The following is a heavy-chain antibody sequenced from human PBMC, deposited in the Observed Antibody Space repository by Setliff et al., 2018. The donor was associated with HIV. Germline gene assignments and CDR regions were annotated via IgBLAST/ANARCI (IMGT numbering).Heavy chain of an antibody. J-gene: IGHJ4*02. Sequence: GGSLRLSCVASSGFAFSDNPMNWVRQAPGKGLEWISHIRGKSDIIKYAESVMGRFTISRDNAKNSLYLEMNSLRAEDTAIYYCASTCSGGSCYSDRDYWGQGTLVTVSS. CDR3: ASTCSGGSCYSDRDY. CDR1: GFAFSDNP. D-gene: IGHD2-15*01. V-gene: IGHV3-48*01. CDR2: IRGKSDII.